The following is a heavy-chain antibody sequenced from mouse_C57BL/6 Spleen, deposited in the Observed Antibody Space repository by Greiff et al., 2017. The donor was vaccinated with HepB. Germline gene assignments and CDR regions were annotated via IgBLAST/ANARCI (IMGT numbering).Heavy chain of an antibody. CDR2: ISSGGDYI. V-gene: IGHV5-9-1*02. Sequence: EVKLMESGEGLVKPGGSLKLSCAASGFTFSSYAMSWVRQTPEKRLEWVAYISSGGDYIYYADTVKGRFTISRDNPRNTMYLQMSSLKSEDTAMYYCTRAMAHYYAMDYWGQGTSVTVSS. D-gene: IGHD1-1*02. CDR1: GFTFSSYA. J-gene: IGHJ4*01. CDR3: TRAMAHYYAMDY.